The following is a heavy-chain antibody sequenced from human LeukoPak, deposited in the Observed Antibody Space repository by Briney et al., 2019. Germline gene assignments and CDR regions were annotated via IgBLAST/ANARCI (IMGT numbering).Heavy chain of an antibody. D-gene: IGHD4-17*01. V-gene: IGHV3-30*04. CDR3: ASRHYDFGYY. Sequence: GESLRLSCAASGFTFSTYPMHWVRQAPGKGLERVAVISYDGSNKYYADSVKGRFTISRDNSKNTLYLQMNSLRAEDTAIYYCASRHYDFGYYWGQGTLVTVSS. J-gene: IGHJ4*02. CDR1: GFTFSTYP. CDR2: ISYDGSNK.